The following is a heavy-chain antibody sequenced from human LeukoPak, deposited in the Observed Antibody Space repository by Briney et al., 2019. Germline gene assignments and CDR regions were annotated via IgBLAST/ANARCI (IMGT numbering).Heavy chain of an antibody. J-gene: IGHJ3*02. CDR2: IYYSGTT. V-gene: IGHV4-59*01. D-gene: IGHD2-2*01. CDR3: AGGYCDSTSCYDAFDI. CDR1: GGSISNYY. Sequence: SETLSLTCTVSGGSISNYYWSWIRQPPGKGLEWMGYIYYSGTTDYNPSLKSRLTISVDTSKKQFSLRLSSVTAADTAVYYCAGGYCDSTSCYDAFDIWGQGTMVTVSS.